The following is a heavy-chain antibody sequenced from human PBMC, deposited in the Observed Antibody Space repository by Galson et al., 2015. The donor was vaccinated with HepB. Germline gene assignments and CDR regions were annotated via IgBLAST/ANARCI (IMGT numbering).Heavy chain of an antibody. CDR1: GYTFTSYG. CDR3: ARVPGYSGSYYGDY. V-gene: IGHV1-18*01. D-gene: IGHD1-26*01. CDR2: ISAYNGNT. Sequence: SVKVSCKASGYTFTSYGTSWVRQAPGQGLEWMGWISAYNGNTNYAQKLQGRVTMTTDASTSTAYMELRSLRSDDTAVYYCARVPGYSGSYYGDYWGQGTLVTVSS. J-gene: IGHJ4*02.